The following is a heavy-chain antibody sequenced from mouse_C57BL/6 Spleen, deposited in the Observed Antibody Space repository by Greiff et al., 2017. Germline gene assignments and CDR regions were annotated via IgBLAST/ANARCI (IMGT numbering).Heavy chain of an antibody. CDR3: AREESTMATTGFAY. Sequence: QVQLKESGAELVRPGASVKLSCKASGYTFTDYYINWVKQRPGQGLEWIARIYPGSGNTYYNEKFKGKATLTAEKSSSTAYMQLSSLTSEDSAVYFCAREESTMATTGFAYWGQGTLVTVSA. V-gene: IGHV1-76*01. J-gene: IGHJ3*01. CDR2: IYPGSGNT. D-gene: IGHD2-2*01. CDR1: GYTFTDYY.